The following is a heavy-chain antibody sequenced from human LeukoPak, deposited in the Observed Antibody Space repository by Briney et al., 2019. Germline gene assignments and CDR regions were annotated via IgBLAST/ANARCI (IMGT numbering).Heavy chain of an antibody. J-gene: IGHJ3*02. D-gene: IGHD3-9*01. CDR3: ARDKNYDILTGYHPHAFDI. V-gene: IGHV3-7*01. CDR1: GFTFSSYW. CDR2: IKQDGSEE. Sequence: GALRLSCAASGFTFSSYWMSWVRQAPGKGLEWVANIKQDGSEEYYVDSVEGRFTISRDNAKNSLYLQMNSLRAEDTAVYYCARDKNYDILTGYHPHAFDIWGQGTMVTVSS.